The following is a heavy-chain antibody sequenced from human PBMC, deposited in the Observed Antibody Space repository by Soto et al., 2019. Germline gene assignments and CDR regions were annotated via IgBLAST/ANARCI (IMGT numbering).Heavy chain of an antibody. CDR2: IYPGDSDT. D-gene: IGHD6-19*01. J-gene: IGHJ6*02. V-gene: IGHV5-51*01. Sequence: PGESLKISCKGSGSDFATYWIGWVRQMPGKGLEWMGIIYPGDSDTKYSTSFQGQATTSVDKSISTAYLQWSSLTASETAKYYCARQRYNSGPTDNDMDVWGQGTTVTVSS. CDR3: ARQRYNSGPTDNDMDV. CDR1: GSDFATYW.